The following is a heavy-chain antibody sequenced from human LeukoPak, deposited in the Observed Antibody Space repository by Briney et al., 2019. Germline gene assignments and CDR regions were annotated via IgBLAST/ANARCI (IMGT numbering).Heavy chain of an antibody. Sequence: GESLKISCKGSGYSFSSYWIGWVRQMPGKGLESMGIIFFGDSDTRYSPSFQGQVTISADKAISTAYLQWSSLRASDTAMYYCARLRGSYRSAFDIWGQGTMVTVSS. CDR2: IFFGDSDT. D-gene: IGHD3-16*02. CDR1: GYSFSSYW. CDR3: ARLRGSYRSAFDI. V-gene: IGHV5-51*01. J-gene: IGHJ3*02.